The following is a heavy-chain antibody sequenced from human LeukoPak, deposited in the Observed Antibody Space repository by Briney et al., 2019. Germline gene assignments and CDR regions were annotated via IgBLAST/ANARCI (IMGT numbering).Heavy chain of an antibody. CDR2: ISSSSSYI. Sequence: GGSLRLSCAASGFTFSSYSMNRVRQAPGKGLEWVSSISSSSSYIYYADSVKGRFTISRDNAKNSLYLQMNSLRAEDTAVYYCARYCSSTSCYQTSDYWGQGTLVTVSS. CDR3: ARYCSSTSCYQTSDY. V-gene: IGHV3-21*01. CDR1: GFTFSSYS. D-gene: IGHD2-2*01. J-gene: IGHJ4*02.